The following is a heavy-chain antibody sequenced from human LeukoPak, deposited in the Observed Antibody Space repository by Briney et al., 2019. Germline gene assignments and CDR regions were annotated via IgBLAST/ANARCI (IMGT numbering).Heavy chain of an antibody. CDR3: ARSAAGTLDY. CDR2: TYYKSKWYN. D-gene: IGHD6-13*01. J-gene: IGHJ4*02. Sequence: SQTLSLTCAISGDGFSSNSATWNWIRQSPSRGLEWLGRTYYKSKWYNDYAISVKSRITINPDTSKNQFSLHLNSVTPEDTAVYYCARSAAGTLDYWGQGTLVTVSS. CDR1: GDGFSSNSAT. V-gene: IGHV6-1*01.